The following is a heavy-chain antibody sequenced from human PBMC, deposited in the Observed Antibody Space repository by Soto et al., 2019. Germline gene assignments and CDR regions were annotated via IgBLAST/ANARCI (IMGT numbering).Heavy chain of an antibody. D-gene: IGHD4-17*01. V-gene: IGHV3-21*02. CDR1: GFTVSSHS. CDR3: ARGDSVTTVTTIDY. J-gene: IGHJ4*02. CDR2: ISSTSSFI. Sequence: EVQLVESGGGLVKPGGSLRLSCAASGFTVSSHSMNWVRQAPGKGLEWVSSISSTSSFIYYTDSVKGRFTISIDNAKYPLYLQMNSLRAEDTAVYYWARGDSVTTVTTIDYWGQGSLVTVSS.